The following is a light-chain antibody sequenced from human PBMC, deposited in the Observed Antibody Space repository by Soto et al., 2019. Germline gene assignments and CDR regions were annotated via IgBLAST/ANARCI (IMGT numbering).Light chain of an antibody. CDR2: DAS. Sequence: EIVLTQSPGTLSLSPGERTTLSCRASQSVSSNFLDWYQQKPGQAPRLLIYDASYRATGIPARFSGSGSGTDFTLTISSLEPEDFAVYYCQHRNNRPFSFGPGTKVDIK. CDR1: QSVSSNF. V-gene: IGKV3D-20*02. CDR3: QHRNNRPFS. J-gene: IGKJ3*01.